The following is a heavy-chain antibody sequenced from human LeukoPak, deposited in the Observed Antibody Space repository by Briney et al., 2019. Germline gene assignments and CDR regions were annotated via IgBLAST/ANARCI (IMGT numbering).Heavy chain of an antibody. CDR1: GFTFSSYA. J-gene: IGHJ4*02. Sequence: GGSLRLSCAASGFTFSSYAMHWVRQAPGKGLEWVAVISYDGSNKYYADSVKGRFTISRDNSKNTLYLQMNSLRAEDTAVYYCARDRRDGYIFDYWGQGTLVTVSS. D-gene: IGHD5-24*01. CDR2: ISYDGSNK. CDR3: ARDRRDGYIFDY. V-gene: IGHV3-30-3*01.